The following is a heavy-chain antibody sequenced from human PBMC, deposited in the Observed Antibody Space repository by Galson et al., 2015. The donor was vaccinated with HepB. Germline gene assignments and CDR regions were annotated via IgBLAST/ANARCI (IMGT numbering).Heavy chain of an antibody. CDR2: ISSSSSYT. CDR1: GFTFSDYY. J-gene: IGHJ4*02. Sequence: SLRLSCAASGFTFSDYYMSWIRQAPGKGLEWVSYISSSSSYTNYADSVKGRFTIPRDNAKNSLYLQMNSLRAEDTAVYYCASGESSSWFYFDYWGQGTLVTVSS. D-gene: IGHD6-13*01. V-gene: IGHV3-11*06. CDR3: ASGESSSWFYFDY.